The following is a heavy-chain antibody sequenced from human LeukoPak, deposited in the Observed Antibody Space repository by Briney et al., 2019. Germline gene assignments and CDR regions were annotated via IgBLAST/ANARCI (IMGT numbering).Heavy chain of an antibody. Sequence: ASVRVSCKASGYTFTSYDINWVRQATGQGLEWMGWVNPNSGNTGYAQKFQGRVTMTRNTSISTAYMELSSLGSADTAVYYCARGLSGVQGGNYYYGMNVWGQGTTVTVSS. CDR3: ARGLSGVQGGNYYYGMNV. V-gene: IGHV1-8*01. CDR1: GYTFTSYD. J-gene: IGHJ6*02. CDR2: VNPNSGNT. D-gene: IGHD3-3*01.